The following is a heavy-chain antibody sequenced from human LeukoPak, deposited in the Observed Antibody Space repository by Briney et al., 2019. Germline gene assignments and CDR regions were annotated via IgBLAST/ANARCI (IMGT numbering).Heavy chain of an antibody. J-gene: IGHJ4*02. D-gene: IGHD6-13*01. Sequence: GGSLRLSCAASGFRFSDYYMSWIRQAPGKGLEWVSYITTSSTYTDYADSVKGRFTISRDNAENSLYLQMNSLRAEDTAVYYCARLLYTSSRYFEYGGQGTLVTVSS. V-gene: IGHV3-11*03. CDR3: ARLLYTSSRYFEY. CDR1: GFRFSDYY. CDR2: ITTSSTYT.